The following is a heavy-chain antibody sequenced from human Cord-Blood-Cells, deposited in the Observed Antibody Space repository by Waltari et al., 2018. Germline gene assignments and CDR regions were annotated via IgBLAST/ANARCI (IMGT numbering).Heavy chain of an antibody. Sequence: QVTLKESGPVLVKPTETLTLTCTVSGFSVSNARMGVSWIRPPPGKALEWLAHIFSTDEKAYSTALQSRLTISKDTTKSQVVLTRTNMDPVDTATYYCARSSELGFDYWGQGTLVTGSS. CDR1: GFSVSNARMG. CDR2: IFSTDEK. CDR3: ARSSELGFDY. J-gene: IGHJ4*02. D-gene: IGHD7-27*01. V-gene: IGHV2-26*01.